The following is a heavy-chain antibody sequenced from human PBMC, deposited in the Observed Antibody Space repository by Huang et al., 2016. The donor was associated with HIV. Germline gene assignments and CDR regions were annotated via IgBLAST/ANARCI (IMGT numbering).Heavy chain of an antibody. Sequence: EVQLVQSGAEVKKPGESLKISCKGSGFSFTNYWIGWVRQMPGNGLEWMGIIYPGDSDTTYSPSFLCQVTISADKSINTAYLQWNSLKASDSAMYYCARPLLGYSNGYYFDYWGQGTLVTVSS. J-gene: IGHJ4*02. V-gene: IGHV5-51*03. D-gene: IGHD5-18*01. CDR1: GFSFTNYW. CDR2: IYPGDSDT. CDR3: ARPLLGYSNGYYFDY.